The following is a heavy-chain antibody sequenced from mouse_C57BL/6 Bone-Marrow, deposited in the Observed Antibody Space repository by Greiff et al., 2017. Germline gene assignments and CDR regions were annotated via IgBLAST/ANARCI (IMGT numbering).Heavy chain of an antibody. Sequence: EVQRVESGGDLVKPGGSLKLSCAASGFTFSSYGMSWVRQTPDKRLEWVATISSGGSYTYYPDSVKGRFTISRDNAKNTLYLQMSSLKSEDTAMYYCARRGGYDGFAYWGQGTLVTVSA. CDR1: GFTFSSYG. J-gene: IGHJ3*01. CDR2: ISSGGSYT. D-gene: IGHD2-2*01. V-gene: IGHV5-6*01. CDR3: ARRGGYDGFAY.